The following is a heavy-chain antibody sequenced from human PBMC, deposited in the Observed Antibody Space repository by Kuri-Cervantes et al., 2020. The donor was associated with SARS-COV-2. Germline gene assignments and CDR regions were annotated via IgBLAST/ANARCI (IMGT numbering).Heavy chain of an antibody. CDR3: ARLKLGGAFDL. Sequence: GESLKISCAASGFTFSSYAMHWVRQAPGKGLEWVAVISYDGSNKYYADSVKGRFTISRDNAKNSLYLQMNSLRAEDTAVYYCARLKLGGAFDLWGQGTMVTVSS. CDR2: ISYDGSNK. V-gene: IGHV3-30*04. CDR1: GFTFSSYA. D-gene: IGHD1-26*01. J-gene: IGHJ3*01.